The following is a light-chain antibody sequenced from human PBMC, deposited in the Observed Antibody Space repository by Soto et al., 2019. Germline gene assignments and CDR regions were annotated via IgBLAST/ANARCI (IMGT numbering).Light chain of an antibody. J-gene: IGKJ4*01. CDR2: GAS. CDR1: LSLSSSY. Sequence: IVLTQSPGTLSLSPGERATLCCRPSLSLSSSYLAWYQQRPGQAPRLLICGASSSATGIPDRFSGSVSGTDFALTISRLEPEDVAVYYCQHCRPYGDSPPLTFGGGTKVDIK. V-gene: IGKV3-20*01. CDR3: QHCRPYGDSPPLT.